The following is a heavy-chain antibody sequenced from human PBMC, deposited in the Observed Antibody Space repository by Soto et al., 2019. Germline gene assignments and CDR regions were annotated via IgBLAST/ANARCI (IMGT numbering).Heavy chain of an antibody. CDR1: GFSLSTSGVC. J-gene: IGHJ4*02. CDR3: AHRRQLGDFDS. Sequence: QITLKESGPPLVKPTQTLTLTCTFSGFSLSTSGVCVGWFRQPPGMTLEWLAIICWDDGKRYSPSLKSRPTITQDTSKKQVVLILTNMDPVDTATYFCAHRRQLGDFDSWGQGTLVTVSS. D-gene: IGHD7-27*01. CDR2: ICWDDGK. V-gene: IGHV2-5*02.